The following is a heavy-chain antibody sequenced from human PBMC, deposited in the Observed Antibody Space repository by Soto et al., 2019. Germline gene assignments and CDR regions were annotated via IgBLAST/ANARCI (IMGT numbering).Heavy chain of an antibody. V-gene: IGHV4-61*01. D-gene: IGHD2-2*01. CDR2: IYYIGST. Sequence: SETLSLTCTVSGDSVSSGICYWSWIRQPPGKGLEWIGYIYYIGSTNYNPSLKSRVTISVDTSKNQFSLKLSSVTAADTAVYDCARMKGYHLYYYGMDVWGQGTTVTVAS. CDR3: ARMKGYHLYYYGMDV. J-gene: IGHJ6*02. CDR1: GDSVSSGICY.